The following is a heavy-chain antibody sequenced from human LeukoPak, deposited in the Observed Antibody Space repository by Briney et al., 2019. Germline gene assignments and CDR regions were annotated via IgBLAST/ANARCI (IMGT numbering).Heavy chain of an antibody. CDR3: ARDIQLGY. CDR2: VSGSSGII. CDR1: GFTFNTYT. V-gene: IGHV3-48*01. J-gene: IGHJ4*02. Sequence: HPGGSLRLSCAASGFTFNTYTMNWVRQAPGKGLEWVSYVSGSSGIIDYADSVRGRFTISRDNAKNSLYLQMNSLRAEDTAVYYCARDIQLGYWGQGTLVTVSS. D-gene: IGHD5-18*01.